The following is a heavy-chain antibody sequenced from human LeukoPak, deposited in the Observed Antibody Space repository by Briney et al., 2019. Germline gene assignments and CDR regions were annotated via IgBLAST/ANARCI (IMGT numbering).Heavy chain of an antibody. Sequence: ASVKVSCKASGGTFSSYAISWVRQAPGQGLEWMGWISAYNGNTNYAQKLQGRVTMTTDTSTSTAYMELRSLRSDDTAVYYCARDSRMNPKRITMIVVVTPFDYWGQGTLVTVSS. CDR2: ISAYNGNT. D-gene: IGHD3-22*01. CDR3: ARDSRMNPKRITMIVVVTPFDY. J-gene: IGHJ4*02. V-gene: IGHV1-18*01. CDR1: GGTFSSYA.